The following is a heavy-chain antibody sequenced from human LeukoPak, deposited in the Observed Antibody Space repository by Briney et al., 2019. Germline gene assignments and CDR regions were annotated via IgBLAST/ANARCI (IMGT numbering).Heavy chain of an antibody. CDR3: ARDLSSSTSCYSY. CDR1: GFAFSSHS. CDR2: ISPSGNYI. J-gene: IGHJ4*02. D-gene: IGHD2-2*01. Sequence: GGSLRLSCAASGFAFSSHSMNWVRQAPGKGLEWVSSISPSGNYIYYADSAEGRFTISRDNAKNSLYLQMNSLRAEDTAVYYCARDLSSSTSCYSYWGQGTLVTVSS. V-gene: IGHV3-21*01.